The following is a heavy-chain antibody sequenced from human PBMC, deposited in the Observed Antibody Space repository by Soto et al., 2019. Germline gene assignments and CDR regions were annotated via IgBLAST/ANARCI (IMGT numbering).Heavy chain of an antibody. V-gene: IGHV1-3*01. CDR3: ARVADSSSWYIWFDP. CDR1: GYTFTSYA. D-gene: IGHD6-13*01. J-gene: IGHJ5*02. Sequence: ASVKVSCKASGYTFTSYAMHWVRQAPGQRLEWMGWINAGNGNTKYSQKFQGRVTITRDTSASTAYMEQSSLRSEDTAVYYCARVADSSSWYIWFDPWGQGTLVTVSS. CDR2: INAGNGNT.